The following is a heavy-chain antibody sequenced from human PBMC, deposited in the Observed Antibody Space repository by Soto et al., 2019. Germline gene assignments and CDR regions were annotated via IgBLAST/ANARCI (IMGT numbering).Heavy chain of an antibody. Sequence: GSLRLSCAASGFTFSSYAMSWVRQAPGKGLEWVSAISGSGGSTYYADSVKGRFTISRDNSKNTLYLQMNSLRAEDTAVYYCAKDHFTMVRGVTTYYYGMDVWGQGTTVTVSS. J-gene: IGHJ6*02. CDR2: ISGSGGST. CDR3: AKDHFTMVRGVTTYYYGMDV. D-gene: IGHD3-10*01. CDR1: GFTFSSYA. V-gene: IGHV3-23*01.